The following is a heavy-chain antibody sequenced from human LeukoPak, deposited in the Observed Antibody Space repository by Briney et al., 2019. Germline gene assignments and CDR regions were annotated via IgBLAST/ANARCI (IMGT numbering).Heavy chain of an antibody. CDR2: IYYSGST. V-gene: IGHV4-39*01. Sequence: PSETLSLTCTVSGGSISSSSYYWGWIRQPPGKGLEWIGSIYYSGSTYYNPSLKSRVTISVDTSKNQFSLKLSSVTAADTAVYYCARFMAALDAFDIWGQGTMVTVSS. CDR3: ARFMAALDAFDI. D-gene: IGHD6-6*01. CDR1: GGSISSSSYY. J-gene: IGHJ3*02.